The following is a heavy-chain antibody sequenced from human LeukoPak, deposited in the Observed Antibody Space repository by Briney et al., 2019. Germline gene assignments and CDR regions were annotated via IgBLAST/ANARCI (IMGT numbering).Heavy chain of an antibody. D-gene: IGHD4-11*01. V-gene: IGHV3-23*01. CDR2: IDGSGAIT. CDR1: GFTFSTYA. CDR3: ARTSPVTANFDS. Sequence: PGGSLRLSCAASGFTFSTYAMSWVRQAPGKGLEWVSAIDGSGAITFYADSVKGRFAISRDNSKNTLYLQMNSLRPEGTAVYSCARTSPVTANFDSWGQGTLVIVSS. J-gene: IGHJ4*02.